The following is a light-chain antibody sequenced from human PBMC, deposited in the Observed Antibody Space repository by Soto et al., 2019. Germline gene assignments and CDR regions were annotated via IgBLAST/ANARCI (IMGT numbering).Light chain of an antibody. CDR1: QSVDNN. V-gene: IGKV3-15*01. Sequence: EILMTQSPTTLSASQGERVTITCRASQSVDNNVAWYQQKPGQPPRLLMYDASTRDTGIPARFSGSGSGTEFTFTISSLQSEDLAVYSCQQYNDWPPLYTFGQGTKLEIK. J-gene: IGKJ2*01. CDR3: QQYNDWPPLYT. CDR2: DAS.